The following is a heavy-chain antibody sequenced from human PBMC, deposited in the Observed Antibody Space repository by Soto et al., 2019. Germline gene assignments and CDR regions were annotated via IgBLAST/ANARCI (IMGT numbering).Heavy chain of an antibody. V-gene: IGHV3-23*01. J-gene: IGHJ4*02. CDR2: ISGSGGST. CDR1: GFTFSSYA. D-gene: IGHD6-19*01. Sequence: GGSLRLSCAASGFTFSSYAMSWVRQAPGKGLEWVSAISGSGGSTYYADSVKGRFTISRDNSKNTLYLQMGSLRAEDMAVYYCARGEYSSRWYYVDYWGQGTLVTVSS. CDR3: ARGEYSSRWYYVDY.